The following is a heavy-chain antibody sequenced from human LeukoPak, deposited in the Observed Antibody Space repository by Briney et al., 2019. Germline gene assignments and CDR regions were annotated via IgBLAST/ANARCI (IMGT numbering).Heavy chain of an antibody. J-gene: IGHJ4*02. D-gene: IGHD6-13*01. V-gene: IGHV4-4*07. CDR1: GASISSYF. Sequence: SETLSLTCTVSGASISSYFWSWIRQPAGKGLEWIGRIYTSESTKYNPSLKSRVTMSVDTSKIQFSLKLSSVTAADTAVYYCARDDSGYSSSWSRFDYWGQGTLVTVSS. CDR2: IYTSEST. CDR3: ARDDSGYSSSWSRFDY.